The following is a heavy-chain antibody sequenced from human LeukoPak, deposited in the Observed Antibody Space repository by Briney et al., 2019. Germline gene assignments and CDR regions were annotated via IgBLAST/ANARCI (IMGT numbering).Heavy chain of an antibody. CDR3: ARGRRYYDFWSGPTGSRYYFDY. CDR1: GGSFSGYY. J-gene: IGHJ4*02. D-gene: IGHD3-3*01. V-gene: IGHV4-34*01. CDR2: INHSGST. Sequence: SETLSLTCAVYGGSFSGYYWSWICQPPGKGLEWIGEINHSGSTNYNPSLKSRVTISVDTSKNQFSLKLSSVTAADTAVYYCARGRRYYDFWSGPTGSRYYFDYWGQGTLVTVSS.